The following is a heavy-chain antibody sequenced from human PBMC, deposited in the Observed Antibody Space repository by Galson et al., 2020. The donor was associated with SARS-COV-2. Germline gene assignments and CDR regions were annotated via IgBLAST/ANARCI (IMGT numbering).Heavy chain of an antibody. D-gene: IGHD3-10*01. CDR3: ARTGSGSYYIFDY. V-gene: IGHV4-38-2*02. CDR2: IYHSGST. Sequence: SETLSLTCTVSGYSISSGYYWGWIRQPQGKGLEWIGSIYHSGSTYYNPSLKSRVTISVDTSKNQFSLKLSSVTAADTAVYYCARTGSGSYYIFDYWGQGTLVTVSS. J-gene: IGHJ4*02. CDR1: GYSISSGYY.